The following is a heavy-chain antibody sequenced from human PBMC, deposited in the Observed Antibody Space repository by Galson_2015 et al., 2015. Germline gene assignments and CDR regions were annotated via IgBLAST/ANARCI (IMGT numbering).Heavy chain of an antibody. V-gene: IGHV3-21*01. D-gene: IGHD6-6*01. CDR2: ISSTSNYM. Sequence: SCKASGFTFNSYSMNWVRQAPGKGLEWVSSISSTSNYMYYADSVRGRFTISRDNAKNSLYLQMNSLRAEDTAVYYCAREKYSSSSVPFDYWGQGTLVTVSS. CDR3: AREKYSSSSVPFDY. J-gene: IGHJ4*02. CDR1: GFTFNSYS.